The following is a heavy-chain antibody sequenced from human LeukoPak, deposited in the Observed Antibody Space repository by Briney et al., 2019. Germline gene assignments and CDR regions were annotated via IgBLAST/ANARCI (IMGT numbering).Heavy chain of an antibody. D-gene: IGHD5-12*01. CDR3: AKDREGLSSGYDLEYFDF. CDR2: ISGSGGST. CDR1: GFTFSSYA. V-gene: IGHV3-23*01. Sequence: GGSLRLSCAASGFTFSSYAMSWVRQAPGKGLEWASAISGSGGSTYYADSVKGRFTISRDNSKNTLYLQMNSLRAEDTAVYYCAKDREGLSSGYDLEYFDFWGQGTLVTVSS. J-gene: IGHJ4*02.